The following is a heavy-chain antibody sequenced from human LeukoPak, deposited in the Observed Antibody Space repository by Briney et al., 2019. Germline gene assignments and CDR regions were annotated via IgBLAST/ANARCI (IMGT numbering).Heavy chain of an antibody. J-gene: IGHJ4*02. D-gene: IGHD2-15*01. CDR1: GFTFSSYA. V-gene: IGHV3-23*01. Sequence: GGSLRLSCAASGFTFSSYAMSWVRQAPGKGLEWVSAIRGSGGSTYYADSVKGRFTISRDNSKNTLYLQMNSLRAEDTAVYYCARLAGYCSGGSCDSGVLDYWGQGTLITVSS. CDR3: ARLAGYCSGGSCDSGVLDY. CDR2: IRGSGGST.